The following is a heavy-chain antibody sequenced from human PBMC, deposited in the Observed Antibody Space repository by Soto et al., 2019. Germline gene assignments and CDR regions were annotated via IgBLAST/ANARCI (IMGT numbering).Heavy chain of an antibody. Sequence: QVQLVQSGAEVKKPGASVKVSCKASGYTFTSYGISWVRQAPGQGLEWMGWISAYNGNTNYAQKLQGRVTMTTEASTSTAYMELRSLRSDDTAVYYCARYGGKTEYYYYGMDVWGQGTTVTVSS. D-gene: IGHD2-15*01. CDR2: ISAYNGNT. CDR3: ARYGGKTEYYYYGMDV. V-gene: IGHV1-18*01. J-gene: IGHJ6*02. CDR1: GYTFTSYG.